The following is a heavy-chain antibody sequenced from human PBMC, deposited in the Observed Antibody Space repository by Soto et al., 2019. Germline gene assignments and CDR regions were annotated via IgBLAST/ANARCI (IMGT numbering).Heavy chain of an antibody. CDR3: ARNYDFWSGYTSRFDY. V-gene: IGHV1-2*02. J-gene: IGHJ4*02. D-gene: IGHD3-3*01. Sequence: ASVKVSCKASGYTFTCYDIHWVRQAPVQGLEWMGCINPNSGGTNYAQKFQGRVTMTRDTSISTAYMELSRLRSDDTAVYYCARNYDFWSGYTSRFDYWGQGTLVTVSS. CDR2: INPNSGGT. CDR1: GYTFTCYD.